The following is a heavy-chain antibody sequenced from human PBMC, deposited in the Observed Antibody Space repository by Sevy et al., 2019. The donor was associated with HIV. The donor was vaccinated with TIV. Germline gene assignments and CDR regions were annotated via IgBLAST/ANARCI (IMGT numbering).Heavy chain of an antibody. V-gene: IGHV3-23*01. CDR3: AKVGHCSSTTCYSIYYGMDV. D-gene: IGHD2-2*02. J-gene: IGHJ6*02. CDR2: ISGGGGST. CDR1: GFTFRMYA. Sequence: GGSLRLSCAASGFTFRMYAMSWVRQAPGKGLEWVSAISGGGGSTYYADSVKGRFTISRDNSKNTLFLQMNSLRAGDRAVYYCAKVGHCSSTTCYSIYYGMDVWGHGTTVNVSS.